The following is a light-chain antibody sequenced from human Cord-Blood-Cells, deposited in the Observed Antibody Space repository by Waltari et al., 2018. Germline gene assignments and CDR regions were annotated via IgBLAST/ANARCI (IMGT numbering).Light chain of an antibody. CDR2: DAS. J-gene: IGKJ3*01. CDR3: QQYDNLIFT. Sequence: DIQMTQSPSSLSASVGDRVTITCQASQDISNYLNWYQQKPGKAPKLLIYDASNLETGVPSRFSGSGSETDFTFTISSLQPEDIATYYCQQYDNLIFTFGPGTKVDIK. CDR1: QDISNY. V-gene: IGKV1-33*01.